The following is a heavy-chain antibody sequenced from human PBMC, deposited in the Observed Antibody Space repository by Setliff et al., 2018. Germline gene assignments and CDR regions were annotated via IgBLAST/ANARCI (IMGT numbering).Heavy chain of an antibody. D-gene: IGHD2-21*01. V-gene: IGHV3-30*02. CDR3: AKDSLEVVITLHGMDV. CDR2: VRYDGSNK. CDR1: GFTFSRFG. Sequence: SLRLSCAASGFTFSRFGMYWVRQAPGKGLEWVAFVRYDGSNKYYADFVKGRFTLSRDNSKNTLYLQMNSLTTEDTAVYYCAKDSLEVVITLHGMDVWGQGTTVTVSS. J-gene: IGHJ6*02.